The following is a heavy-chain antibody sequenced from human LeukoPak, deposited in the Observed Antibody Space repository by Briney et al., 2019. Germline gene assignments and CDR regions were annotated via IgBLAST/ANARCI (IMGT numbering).Heavy chain of an antibody. CDR2: INSDESNT. D-gene: IGHD2-8*01. Sequence: GGSLRLSCAASGFTFSNDLMHWVRQAPGKGLVWVSRINSDESNTNYYADSVKGRFTISRDNAKNTLYLQMNSLRVEDTAVYFCGRGGNGIDIWGQGTTVIVSS. V-gene: IGHV3-74*01. CDR3: GRGGNGIDI. J-gene: IGHJ3*02. CDR1: GFTFSNDL.